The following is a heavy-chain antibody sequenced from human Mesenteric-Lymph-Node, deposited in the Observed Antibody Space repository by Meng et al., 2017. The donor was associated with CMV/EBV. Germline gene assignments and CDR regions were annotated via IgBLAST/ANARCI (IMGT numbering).Heavy chain of an antibody. CDR1: GFTFSSYW. CDR2: ISSSGNTI. CDR3: ARDLRGDYYYGMDV. V-gene: IGHV3-48*04. Sequence: GESLKISCAASGFTFSSYWMSWVRQAPGKGLEWVSYISSSGNTIYYADSVKGRFTISRDNAKNSLYLQMNSLRAEDTAVYYCARDLRGDYYYGMDVWGQGTTVTVSS. D-gene: IGHD3-16*01. J-gene: IGHJ6*02.